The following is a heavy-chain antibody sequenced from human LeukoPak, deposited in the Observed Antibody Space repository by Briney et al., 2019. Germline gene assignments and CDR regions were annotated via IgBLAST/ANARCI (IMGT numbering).Heavy chain of an antibody. CDR3: ARSTETNYFDS. V-gene: IGHV3-48*03. D-gene: IGHD4-17*01. CDR2: ISGSGSTI. Sequence: GGSLRLSCAASGFTFRGYEMNWVRQAPGKGLEWISYISGSGSTIKYVDSVKGRFTISRDNAKNSLYLQMNSLRAEDTAVYYCARSTETNYFDSWGQGTLVTVSS. CDR1: GFTFRGYE. J-gene: IGHJ4*02.